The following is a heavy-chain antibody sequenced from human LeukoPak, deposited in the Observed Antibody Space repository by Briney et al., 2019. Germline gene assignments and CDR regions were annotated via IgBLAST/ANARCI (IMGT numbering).Heavy chain of an antibody. CDR3: ARLLRYFDWLSGRYFDL. Sequence: SETLSLTCTVSGGSISSGSYYWSWIRQPAGKGLEWIGRIYTSGSTNYNPSLKSRVTISVDTSKNQFSLKLSSVTAADTAVYYCARLLRYFDWLSGRYFDLWGRGTLVTVSS. CDR2: IYTSGST. D-gene: IGHD3-9*01. J-gene: IGHJ2*01. CDR1: GGSISSGSYY. V-gene: IGHV4-61*02.